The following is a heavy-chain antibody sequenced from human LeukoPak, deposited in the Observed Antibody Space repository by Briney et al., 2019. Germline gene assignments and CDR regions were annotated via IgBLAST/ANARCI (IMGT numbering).Heavy chain of an antibody. J-gene: IGHJ4*02. Sequence: SETLSLTCAVSGVSISSGGFSWSWIRQPPGKGLEWIGEINHSGSTNYNPSLKSRVTISVDTSKNQFSLKLSSVTAADTAVYYCARARYYYDSSGFYYFDYWGQGTLVTVSS. CDR2: INHSGST. D-gene: IGHD3-22*01. CDR1: GVSISSGGFS. V-gene: IGHV4-34*01. CDR3: ARARYYYDSSGFYYFDY.